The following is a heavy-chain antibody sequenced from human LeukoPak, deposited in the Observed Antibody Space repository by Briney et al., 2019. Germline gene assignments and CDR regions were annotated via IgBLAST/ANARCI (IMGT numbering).Heavy chain of an antibody. Sequence: ASVKVSCKASGYTFTGYYIHWVRQAPGQGLEWMVWINPNSGGTNYAQKFQGRVTMTRDTFISTAYMELSRLRSDDTAVYYCARGASGVYTVTTSWFDPWGQGTLVTVSS. J-gene: IGHJ5*02. CDR3: ARGASGVYTVTTSWFDP. D-gene: IGHD4-17*01. CDR1: GYTFTGYY. V-gene: IGHV1-2*02. CDR2: INPNSGGT.